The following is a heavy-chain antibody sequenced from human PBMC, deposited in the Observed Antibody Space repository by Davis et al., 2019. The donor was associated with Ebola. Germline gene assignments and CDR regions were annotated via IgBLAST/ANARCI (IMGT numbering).Heavy chain of an antibody. CDR3: ARSGLSFGVVKYHYGMDV. D-gene: IGHD3-3*01. Sequence: GVSLRLSCAASGFTFGDYGMYWVRQAPGKGLEWVSGITWSGGATGYADSVKGRFTISRDNAKKSLYLEMNSLRAEDTAVYYCARSGLSFGVVKYHYGMDVWGKGTTVTVSS. CDR2: ITWSGGAT. J-gene: IGHJ6*04. CDR1: GFTFGDYG. V-gene: IGHV3-20*04.